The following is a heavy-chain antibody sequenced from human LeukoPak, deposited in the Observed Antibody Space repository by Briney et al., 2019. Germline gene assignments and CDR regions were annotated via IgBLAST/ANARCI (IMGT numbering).Heavy chain of an antibody. J-gene: IGHJ6*02. Sequence: SETLSLTCTVSGGSISSYYWSWIRQPPGKGLEWIGYIYYSGSTNYNPSLKSRVTISVDTSKNQFSLKLSSVTAADTAVYYCARGKAVAGTYYYYYYGMDVWGQGTTVTVSS. V-gene: IGHV4-59*12. CDR3: ARGKAVAGTYYYYYYGMDV. D-gene: IGHD6-19*01. CDR1: GGSISSYY. CDR2: IYYSGST.